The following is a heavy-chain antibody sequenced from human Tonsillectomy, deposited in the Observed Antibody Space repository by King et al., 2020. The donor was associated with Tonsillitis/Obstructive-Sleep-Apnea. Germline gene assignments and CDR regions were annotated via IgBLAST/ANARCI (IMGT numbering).Heavy chain of an antibody. CDR1: GFTFSNAW. D-gene: IGHD4-17*01. CDR2: IKSKTDGGKT. J-gene: IGHJ4*02. CDR3: TQLTTGY. V-gene: IGHV3-15*01. Sequence: VQLVESGGGLVKPGGSLRLSCAASGFTFSNAWMSWVRQAPGKGLEWVGRIKSKTDGGKTDYAAPVKGRFTISRDDSKNTLYLQMNSLKIEDTAVYYCTQLTTGYWGQGTLVTVSS.